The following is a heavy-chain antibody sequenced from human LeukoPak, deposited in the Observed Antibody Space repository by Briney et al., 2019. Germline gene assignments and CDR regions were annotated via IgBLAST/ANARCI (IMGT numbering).Heavy chain of an antibody. J-gene: IGHJ4*02. CDR1: GFTFSSYW. CDR3: AKPGEPSNYFFDY. Sequence: GGSLRLSCAASGFTFSSYWMSWVRQAPGKGLEWVSTVRVNGRSTFYADSVKGRFTISRDNSKNTLYLQMSSLRAEDTALYYCAKPGEPSNYFFDYWGQGAPVTVSS. V-gene: IGHV3-23*01. D-gene: IGHD1-14*01. CDR2: VRVNGRST.